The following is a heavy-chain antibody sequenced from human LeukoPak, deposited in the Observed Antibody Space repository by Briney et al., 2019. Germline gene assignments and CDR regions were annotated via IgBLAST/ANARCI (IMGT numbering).Heavy chain of an antibody. CDR1: GFTFSSYS. Sequence: PGGSLRLSCAASGFTFSSYSMSWVRQAPGKGLEWVSYISSSSNTIYYADSVKGRFSISRDNAKNSLYLQMNSLRAEDTALYYCARDLFLAVADTHYWGQGTLVTVSS. D-gene: IGHD6-19*01. J-gene: IGHJ4*02. CDR2: ISSSSNTI. CDR3: ARDLFLAVADTHY. V-gene: IGHV3-48*01.